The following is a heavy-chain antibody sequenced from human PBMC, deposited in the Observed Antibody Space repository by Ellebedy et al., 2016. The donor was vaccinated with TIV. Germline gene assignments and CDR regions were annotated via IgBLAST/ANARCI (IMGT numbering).Heavy chain of an antibody. J-gene: IGHJ4*02. CDR3: ARVGYSGYPSKYYFDY. D-gene: IGHD5-12*01. Sequence: SETLSLTXTVSGGSISSGDYYWSWIRQPPGKGLEWIGYIYYSGSTYYNPSLKSRVTISVDTSKNQFSLKLSSVTAADTAVYYYARVGYSGYPSKYYFDYWGQGTLVTVSS. V-gene: IGHV4-30-4*01. CDR2: IYYSGST. CDR1: GGSISSGDYY.